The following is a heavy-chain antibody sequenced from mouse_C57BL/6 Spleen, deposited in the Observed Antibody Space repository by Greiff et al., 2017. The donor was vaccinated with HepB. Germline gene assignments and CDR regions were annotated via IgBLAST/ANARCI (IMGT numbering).Heavy chain of an antibody. V-gene: IGHV1-80*01. D-gene: IGHD2-4*01. CDR1: GYAFSSYW. CDR3: ARSGYDYDGGYYFDY. J-gene: IGHJ2*01. Sequence: QVQLQQSGAELVKPGASVKISCKASGYAFSSYWMNWVKQRPGKGLEWIGQIYPGDGDTNYNGKFKGKATLTADNSSSTAYMQLSSLTSEDSAVYFCARSGYDYDGGYYFDYWGQGTTLTVSS. CDR2: IYPGDGDT.